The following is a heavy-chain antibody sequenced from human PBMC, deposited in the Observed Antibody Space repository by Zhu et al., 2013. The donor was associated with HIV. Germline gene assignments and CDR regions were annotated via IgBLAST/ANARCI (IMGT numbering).Heavy chain of an antibody. J-gene: IGHJ4*02. V-gene: IGHV1-2*02. CDR3: AKAGAWHTGNDY. Sequence: QVQLVQSGAEVKKPGASVRVSCKASGYTLTAYYMHWVRQAPGQGLEWMGWINPDSGGTEYAQKFQGRVTMTRDTSISTAYMDLSRLTSDDTAVYYCAKAGAWHTGNDYWGQGTLVTVSS. CDR1: GYTLTAYY. CDR2: INPDSGGT.